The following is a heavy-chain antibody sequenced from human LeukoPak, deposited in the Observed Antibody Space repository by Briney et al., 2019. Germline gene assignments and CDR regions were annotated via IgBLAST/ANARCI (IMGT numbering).Heavy chain of an antibody. Sequence: SETLSLTCTVSGYSISSGYYWGWIRQPPGKGLEWIGSIYHSGSTYYNPSLKSRVTISVDTSKNQFSLKLSSVTAADTAVYYCARDKGAYGGIDYWGQGTLVTVSS. J-gene: IGHJ4*02. CDR3: ARDKGAYGGIDY. CDR1: GYSISSGYY. V-gene: IGHV4-38-2*02. CDR2: IYHSGST. D-gene: IGHD4-23*01.